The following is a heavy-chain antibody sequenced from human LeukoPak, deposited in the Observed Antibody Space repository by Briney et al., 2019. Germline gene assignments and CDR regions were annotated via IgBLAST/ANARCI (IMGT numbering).Heavy chain of an antibody. Sequence: GGSLRLSCAASGFTVSSNYMSWVRQAPGKGLEWVSVIYSGGGTYYADSVKGRFTISRDNSKNTLYLQMNSLRAEDTAVYYCARDRLWFGELFLDPWGQGTLVTVSS. CDR2: IYSGGGT. V-gene: IGHV3-66*01. CDR3: ARDRLWFGELFLDP. CDR1: GFTVSSNY. J-gene: IGHJ5*02. D-gene: IGHD3-10*01.